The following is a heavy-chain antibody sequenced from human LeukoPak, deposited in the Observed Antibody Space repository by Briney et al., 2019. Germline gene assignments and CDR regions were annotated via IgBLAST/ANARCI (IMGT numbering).Heavy chain of an antibody. V-gene: IGHV1-69*05. CDR3: ARGGDDYGNYYYYMDV. CDR2: IIPIFGTA. D-gene: IGHD4-17*01. CDR1: GGTFSSYA. Sequence: ASVKVSCKASGGTFSSYAIGWVRQAPGQGLEWMGGIIPIFGTANYAQKFQGRVTITTDESTSTAYMELSSLRSEDTDVYYCARGGDDYGNYYYYMDVWGKGTTVTVSS. J-gene: IGHJ6*03.